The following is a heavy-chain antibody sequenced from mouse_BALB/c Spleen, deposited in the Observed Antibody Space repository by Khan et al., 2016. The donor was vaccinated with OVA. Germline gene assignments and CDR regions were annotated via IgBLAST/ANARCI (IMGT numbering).Heavy chain of an antibody. CDR3: ARGNYYGYYFDY. Sequence: LQQSGPGLVKPSQSLSLTCTVTGYSITSGYAWNWIRQFPENKLEWMGYISYSGVTSYTPSLKSRISITRDTSKNQFFLQLNSVTTEDTAPYYCARGNYYGYYFDYWGQGTTLTVSS. CDR1: GYSITSGYA. V-gene: IGHV3-2*02. D-gene: IGHD1-1*01. CDR2: ISYSGVT. J-gene: IGHJ2*01.